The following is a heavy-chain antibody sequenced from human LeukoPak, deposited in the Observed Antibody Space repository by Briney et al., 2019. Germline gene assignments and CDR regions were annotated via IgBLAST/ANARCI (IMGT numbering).Heavy chain of an antibody. CDR2: ISAYNGNT. Sequence: GASVKVSCKASGYTFTSYGISWVRQAPGQGLEWMGWISAYNGNTNYAQKLQGRVTMTTNTSTSTAYMELRSLRSDDTAVYYCAREAVAAATNWFDPWGQGTLVTVSS. CDR1: GYTFTSYG. D-gene: IGHD6-13*01. J-gene: IGHJ5*02. V-gene: IGHV1-18*01. CDR3: AREAVAAATNWFDP.